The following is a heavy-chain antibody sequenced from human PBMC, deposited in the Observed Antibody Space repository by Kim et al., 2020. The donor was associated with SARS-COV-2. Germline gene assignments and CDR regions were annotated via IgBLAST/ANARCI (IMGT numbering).Heavy chain of an antibody. V-gene: IGHV3-23*01. CDR1: GFAFSDYA. Sequence: GGSLRLSCAASGFAFSDYAMSWVRQAPGKGLEWLSGINSSGGSTYYADSVKGRFTISRDNSKKMLFLQMNSLRADDTAVYYCAKDAHRLIRFGVDYWGQGTLFTVSS. J-gene: IGHJ4*02. CDR2: INSSGGST. CDR3: AKDAHRLIRFGVDY. D-gene: IGHD3-3*01.